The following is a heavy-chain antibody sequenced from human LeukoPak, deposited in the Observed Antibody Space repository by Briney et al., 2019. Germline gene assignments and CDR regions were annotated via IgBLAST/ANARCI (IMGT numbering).Heavy chain of an antibody. Sequence: GGSLRLSCVASGFTFSNYWMSWVRQTPGKGLEWVANINQDGSAKNYVDSVEGRFTISRDNAKNSLYLQMNSLRAEDTALYYCARGRMVRGVIHYYYYMDVWGKGTTVTVSS. J-gene: IGHJ6*03. V-gene: IGHV3-7*03. CDR2: INQDGSAK. CDR1: GFTFSNYW. D-gene: IGHD3-10*01. CDR3: ARGRMVRGVIHYYYYMDV.